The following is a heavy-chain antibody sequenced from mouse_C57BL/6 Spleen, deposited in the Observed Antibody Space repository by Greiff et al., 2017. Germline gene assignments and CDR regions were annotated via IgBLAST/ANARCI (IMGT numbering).Heavy chain of an antibody. J-gene: IGHJ4*01. V-gene: IGHV1-64*01. D-gene: IGHD2-1*01. CDR3: ARFFYGYYAMDY. CDR2: IHPNSGST. CDR1: GYTFTSYW. Sequence: VQLQQPGAELVKPGASVKLSCKASGYTFTSYWMHWVKQRPGQGLEWIGMIHPNSGSTNYNEKFKSKATLTVDKSSSTAYMQLSSLTSEDSAVYYCARFFYGYYAMDYWGQGTSVTVSS.